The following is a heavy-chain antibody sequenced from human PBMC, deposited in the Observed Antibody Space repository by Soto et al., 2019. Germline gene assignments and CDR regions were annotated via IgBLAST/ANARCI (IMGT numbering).Heavy chain of an antibody. V-gene: IGHV3-9*01. CDR1: GFTVDDYA. D-gene: IGHD4-17*01. CDR2: ISANGDNV. CDR3: AKDMKWGGMTTIHYFDS. Sequence: GGSLRLSCVASGFTVDDYAMHWVRQAPGKGLEWASGISANGDNVDYADSVKGRFTVSRDNAKNSLFLQMNSLRPEDTALYYCAKDMKWGGMTTIHYFDSWGQGTQVTVSS. J-gene: IGHJ4*02.